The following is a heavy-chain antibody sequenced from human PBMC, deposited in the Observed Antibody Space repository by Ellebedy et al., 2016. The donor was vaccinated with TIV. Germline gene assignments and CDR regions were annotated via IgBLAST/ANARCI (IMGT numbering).Heavy chain of an antibody. V-gene: IGHV5-51*01. D-gene: IGHD3-22*01. CDR1: GYSFTSYW. CDR2: IYPGDSDT. Sequence: GESLKISXKGSGYSFTSYWIGWVRQMPGKGLEWMGIIYPGDSDTRYSPSFQGQVTISADKSISTAYLQWSSLKASDTAMYYCARLGERDSSGYYFDYWGQGTLVTVSS. CDR3: ARLGERDSSGYYFDY. J-gene: IGHJ4*02.